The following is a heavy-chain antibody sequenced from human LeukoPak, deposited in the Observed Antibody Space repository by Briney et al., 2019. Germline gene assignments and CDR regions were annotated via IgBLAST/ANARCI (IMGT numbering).Heavy chain of an antibody. J-gene: IGHJ4*02. Sequence: PGGSLRLSCAASGFTFEDYGMTWVRQRPGKGLEYVCEINWNGDNPVYENSLRGRFTISRDNAKNSVYLQMSSLRVDDTAFYYCARRSVAGATTGYYYDSWGQGTLVTVSS. CDR1: GFTFEDYG. V-gene: IGHV3-20*04. CDR3: ARRSVAGATTGYYYDS. D-gene: IGHD1-26*01. CDR2: INWNGDNP.